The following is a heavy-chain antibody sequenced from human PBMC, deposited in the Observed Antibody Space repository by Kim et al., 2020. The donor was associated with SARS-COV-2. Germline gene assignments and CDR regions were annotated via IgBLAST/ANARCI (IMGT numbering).Heavy chain of an antibody. CDR3: AREGGGMVGATGPFDY. J-gene: IGHJ4*02. V-gene: IGHV3-33*01. D-gene: IGHD1-26*01. Sequence: GGSLRLSCAASGFTFSSYGMHWVRQAPGKGLEWVAVIWYDGSNKYYADSVKGRFTISRDNSKNTLYLQMNSLRAEDTAVYYCAREGGGMVGATGPFDYWGQGTLVTVSS. CDR1: GFTFSSYG. CDR2: IWYDGSNK.